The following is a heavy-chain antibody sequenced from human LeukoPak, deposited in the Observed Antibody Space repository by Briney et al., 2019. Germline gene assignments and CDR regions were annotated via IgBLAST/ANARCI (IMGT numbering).Heavy chain of an antibody. CDR3: AAGLHLYYYYYYMDV. CDR1: GYTLTELS. V-gene: IGHV1-24*01. J-gene: IGHJ6*03. D-gene: IGHD5-24*01. Sequence: ASVKVSCKVSGYTLTELSMHWVRQAPGKGLEWMGGFDPEDGETIYAQKFQGRVTMTEDTSTDTAYMELSSPRSEDTAVYYCAAGLHLYYYYYYMDVWGKGTTVTVSS. CDR2: FDPEDGET.